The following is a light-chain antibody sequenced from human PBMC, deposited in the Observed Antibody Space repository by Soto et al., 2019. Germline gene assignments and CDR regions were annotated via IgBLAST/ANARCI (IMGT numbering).Light chain of an antibody. J-gene: IGKJ5*01. V-gene: IGKV3-11*01. CDR3: QQRSNWPPIT. CDR1: QSVSSY. CDR2: DAS. Sequence: EMVLTYSSATLSFSPVERATLSCRASQSVSSYLAWYQQKPGQAPRLLIYDASNRATGIPARFSGSGSETDFTLTISSLEPEDFAVYYCQQRSNWPPITFGQGTLLEIK.